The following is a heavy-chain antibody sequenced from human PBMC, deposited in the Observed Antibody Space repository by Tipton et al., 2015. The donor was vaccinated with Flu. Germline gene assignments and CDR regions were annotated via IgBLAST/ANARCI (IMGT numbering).Heavy chain of an antibody. V-gene: IGHV1-18*04. CDR1: CYSLTSYP. Sequence: QSGPEVKKPGASVTVSCKASCYSLTSYPISWVRQAPGQGLAWMGWITGYSGNTNYAQNLQGRATMTTDTSTNSAYMELRSLRSDATAVYYCARDRGPGLERLDYFYMDVWGKGTPVTVSS. CDR3: ARDRGPGLERLDYFYMDV. D-gene: IGHD3-10*01. CDR2: ITGYSGNT. J-gene: IGHJ6*03.